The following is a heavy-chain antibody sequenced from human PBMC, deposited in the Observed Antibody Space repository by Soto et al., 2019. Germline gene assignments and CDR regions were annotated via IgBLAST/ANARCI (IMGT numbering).Heavy chain of an antibody. CDR1: GYTLTELS. V-gene: IGHV1-24*01. Sequence: VASVKVSCKVSGYTLTELSMHWVRQAPGKGLEWMGGFDPEDGETIYAQKFQGRVTMTEDTSTDTAYMELSSLRSEDTAVYYCATPRHGDPWNRYYFDYWGQGTLVTVSS. J-gene: IGHJ4*02. D-gene: IGHD4-17*01. CDR3: ATPRHGDPWNRYYFDY. CDR2: FDPEDGET.